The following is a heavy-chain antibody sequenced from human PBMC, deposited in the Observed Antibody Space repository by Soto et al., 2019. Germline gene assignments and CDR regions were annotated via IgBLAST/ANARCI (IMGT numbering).Heavy chain of an antibody. D-gene: IGHD3-10*01. CDR2: IIPIFNIP. Sequence: GASVKVSCKDSGGTLSSYAITWVRLAPGQGLEWMGGIIPIFNIPDYAQKFQGRVSITADKATSTAYMELSNLRPEDTAIYYCAKARGYGSGRSNHYYGMDVWGQGTTVTVSS. J-gene: IGHJ6*02. CDR1: GGTLSSYA. CDR3: AKARGYGSGRSNHYYGMDV. V-gene: IGHV1-69*10.